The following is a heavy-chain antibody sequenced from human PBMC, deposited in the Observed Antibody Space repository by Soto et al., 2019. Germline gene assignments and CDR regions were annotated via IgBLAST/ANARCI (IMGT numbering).Heavy chain of an antibody. CDR3: AREGNLGRWLQPLDF. Sequence: SETLSLTCTVSGDSTSAYSWSWFRQPPGKGLEWIGNIHYNGNTKYNPSLKSRVTMSVDTSKNQFSLKLISVTAADTAKYFCAREGNLGRWLQPLDFWGQGTLVTVSS. CDR2: IHYNGNT. V-gene: IGHV4-59*01. CDR1: GDSTSAYS. J-gene: IGHJ4*02. D-gene: IGHD5-12*01.